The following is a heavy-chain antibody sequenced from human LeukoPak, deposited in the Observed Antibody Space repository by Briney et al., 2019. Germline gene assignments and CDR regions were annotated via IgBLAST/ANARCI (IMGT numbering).Heavy chain of an antibody. J-gene: IGHJ4*02. CDR2: ISYDGSNK. CDR1: GFTFSSYA. V-gene: IGHV3-30*04. D-gene: IGHD2-2*01. Sequence: GRSLRFSCAASGFTFSSYAMHRVRQAPGKGLEWVAVISYDGSNKYYADSVKGRFTISRDNSKNTLYLQMNSLRAEDTAVYYCARGGDIVVVPAAIVLDYWGQGTLVTVSS. CDR3: ARGGDIVVVPAAIVLDY.